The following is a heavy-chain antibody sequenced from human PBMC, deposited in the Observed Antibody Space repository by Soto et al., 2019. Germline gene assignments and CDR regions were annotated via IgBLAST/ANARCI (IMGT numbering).Heavy chain of an antibody. V-gene: IGHV3-30*18. CDR3: ANDPAVGYYGSGSYYNFGWFHX. Sequence: PGGSLRLSFAASGFTFSSHGIHWVRQAPGKGLEWVSFISYDGSNEYYADSVKVRFTISRDNSNNTLYLQMNSLRDEDTAVYYCANDPAVGYYGSGSYYNFGWFHXWGQGTLVTVSX. CDR2: ISYDGSNE. D-gene: IGHD3-10*01. CDR1: GFTFSSHG. J-gene: IGHJ5*01.